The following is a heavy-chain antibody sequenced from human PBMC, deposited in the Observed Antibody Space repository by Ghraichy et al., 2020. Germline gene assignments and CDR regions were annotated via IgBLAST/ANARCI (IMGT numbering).Heavy chain of an antibody. Sequence: GESLNISCAASGFTVGSNYMSWVRQAPGKGLEWVSLTYSGGRTYYGDSVKGRLTVSRDNSKNTLYLQMNSVRAEDTAVYYCVISRGLHCSSTTCFMDVWGQGTTVTVSS. D-gene: IGHD2-2*01. J-gene: IGHJ6*02. CDR2: TYSGGRT. V-gene: IGHV3-53*01. CDR1: GFTVGSNY. CDR3: VISRGLHCSSTTCFMDV.